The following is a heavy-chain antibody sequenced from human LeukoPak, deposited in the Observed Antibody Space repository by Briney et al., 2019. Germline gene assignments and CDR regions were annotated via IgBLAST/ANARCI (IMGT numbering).Heavy chain of an antibody. CDR3: ARHGSWSFDY. V-gene: IGHV3-23*01. CDR1: GFSISNSA. Sequence: GGSLRLSCAASGFSISNSAMSWVRQAPGKGLEWVSLIIASSGSAFYADSVKGRFTISRDNSKNTLFLQMNSLRAEDTAVYYCARHGSWSFDYWGQGTLVTVSA. CDR2: IIASSGSA. J-gene: IGHJ4*02. D-gene: IGHD6-13*01.